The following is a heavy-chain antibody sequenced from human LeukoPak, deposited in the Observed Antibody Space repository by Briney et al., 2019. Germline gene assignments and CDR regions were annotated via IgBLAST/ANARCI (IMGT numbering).Heavy chain of an antibody. J-gene: IGHJ5*02. V-gene: IGHV3-7*01. CDR3: ARDRTLGYCSGGSCYSIWFDP. D-gene: IGHD2-15*01. CDR2: IKQDGSEK. CDR1: GFTFSSYW. Sequence: GGSLRLSCAASGFTFSSYWMSWVRQAPGKGLEWVANIKQDGSEKYYVDSVKGRFTISRDNAKNSLYLQMNSLRAEDTAVYYCARDRTLGYCSGGSCYSIWFDPWGQGTLVTVSS.